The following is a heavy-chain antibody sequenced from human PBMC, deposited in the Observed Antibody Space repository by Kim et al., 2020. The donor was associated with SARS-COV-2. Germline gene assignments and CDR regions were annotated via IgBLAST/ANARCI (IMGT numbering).Heavy chain of an antibody. CDR3: ARDSYSSGWYSGGVWFDP. CDR1: GYTFTSYG. V-gene: IGHV1-18*01. Sequence: ASVKVSCKASGYTFTSYGISWVRQAPGQGLEWMGWISAYNGNTNYAQKLQSRVTMTTDTSTSTAYMELRSLRSDDTAVYYCARDSYSSGWYSGGVWFDPWGQGTLVTVSS. CDR2: ISAYNGNT. D-gene: IGHD6-19*01. J-gene: IGHJ5*02.